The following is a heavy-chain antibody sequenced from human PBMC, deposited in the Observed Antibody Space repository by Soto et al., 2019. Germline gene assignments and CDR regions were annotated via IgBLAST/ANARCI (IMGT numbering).Heavy chain of an antibody. V-gene: IGHV3-11*01. Sequence: GGSLRLSCAASGFTFSDYYMSWIRQAPGKGLEWVSYISSSGSTIYYADSVKGRFTISRDNAKNSLYLQMNSLRAEDTAVYYCARSTYYDYIWGSYRLGYMDVWGKGTTVTVSS. D-gene: IGHD3-16*02. CDR2: ISSSGSTI. J-gene: IGHJ6*03. CDR3: ARSTYYDYIWGSYRLGYMDV. CDR1: GFTFSDYY.